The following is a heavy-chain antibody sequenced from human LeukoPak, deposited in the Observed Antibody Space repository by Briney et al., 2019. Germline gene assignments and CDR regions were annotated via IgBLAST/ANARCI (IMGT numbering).Heavy chain of an antibody. Sequence: SETLSLTCTVSGGSISSGSYYWSWIRQPAGKGLEWIGRIYTSGSTNYNPSLKSRVTISVDTSKNQFSLKLNSVTAADTAMYYCARQISDHYYYYMDVWGEGITVTVSS. CDR3: ARQISDHYYYYMDV. V-gene: IGHV4-61*02. D-gene: IGHD2/OR15-2a*01. CDR2: IYTSGST. J-gene: IGHJ6*03. CDR1: GGSISSGSYY.